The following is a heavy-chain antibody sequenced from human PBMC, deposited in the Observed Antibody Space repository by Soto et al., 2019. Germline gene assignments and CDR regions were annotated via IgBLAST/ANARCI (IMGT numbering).Heavy chain of an antibody. CDR2: IFYTGGT. Sequence: SETLSLTCTVSGGSVSSVTFYWSWIRQPPGKGLEWIGYIFYTGGTNYSPSLKSRVTISVDTSKNQFSLKLNSVSAADTAVYYCARDARQPVSEVGYYYYAMDVWGQGTAVTVSS. V-gene: IGHV4-61*01. J-gene: IGHJ6*02. CDR3: ARDARQPVSEVGYYYYAMDV. D-gene: IGHD1-1*01. CDR1: GGSVSSVTFY.